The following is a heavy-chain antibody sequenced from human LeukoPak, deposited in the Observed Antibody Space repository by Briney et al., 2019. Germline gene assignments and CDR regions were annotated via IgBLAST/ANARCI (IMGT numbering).Heavy chain of an antibody. V-gene: IGHV3-7*03. D-gene: IGHD1-26*01. J-gene: IGHJ4*02. CDR3: AKDQYATGSRRGNFDY. Sequence: GGALRLSCVASGFTFGKYWMSSVRQAPGKGLEWVANINLDGSEKNYVDSVKGRFTISRDNTKNSLYLRMNSLRAEDTAVFYCAKDQYATGSRRGNFDYWGQGTVVIVSS. CDR2: INLDGSEK. CDR1: GFTFGKYW.